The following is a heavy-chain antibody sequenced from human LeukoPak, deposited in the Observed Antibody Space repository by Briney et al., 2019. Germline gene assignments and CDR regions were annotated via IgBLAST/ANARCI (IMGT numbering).Heavy chain of an antibody. V-gene: IGHV4-59*01. CDR2: IYYSGGT. D-gene: IGHD3-10*01. J-gene: IGHJ5*02. CDR3: ARDGSSMVRGVRWFDP. CDR1: GGSISSYY. Sequence: SETLSLTCTVSGGSISSYYWSWIRQPPGKGLEWIGYIYYSGGTNYNPSLKSRVTISVDTSKNQFSLKLSSVTAADTAVYYCARDGSSMVRGVRWFDPWGQGTLVTVSS.